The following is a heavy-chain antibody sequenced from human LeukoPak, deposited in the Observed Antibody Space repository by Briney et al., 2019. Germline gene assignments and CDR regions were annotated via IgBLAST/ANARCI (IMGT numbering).Heavy chain of an antibody. D-gene: IGHD3-10*01. Sequence: ASVKVSCKASGYTFTSYGISWVRQAPGQGLEWMGWISAYNGNTKYAQKLQGRVTMTTDTSTSTAYMELRSLRSDDTAVYYCARLMVRGVIDYYYYMDVWGKGTTVTISS. CDR3: ARLMVRGVIDYYYYMDV. J-gene: IGHJ6*03. CDR1: GYTFTSYG. V-gene: IGHV1-18*01. CDR2: ISAYNGNT.